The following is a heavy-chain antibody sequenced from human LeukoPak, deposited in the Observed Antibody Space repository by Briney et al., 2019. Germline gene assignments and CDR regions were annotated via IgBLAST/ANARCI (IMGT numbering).Heavy chain of an antibody. CDR1: AGSINNYY. D-gene: IGHD2-15*01. CDR3: ARGRYCSADICSGGDAFDI. J-gene: IGHJ3*02. V-gene: IGHV4-4*07. CDR2: IYTRGST. Sequence: SETLSLTCTVSAGSINNYYWSWIRQPAGKGLEWIGRIYTRGSTNYNPSLKSRVTMSVDTSKNQFSLKLSSVTAADTAVYYCARGRYCSADICSGGDAFDIWGQGTMVSVSS.